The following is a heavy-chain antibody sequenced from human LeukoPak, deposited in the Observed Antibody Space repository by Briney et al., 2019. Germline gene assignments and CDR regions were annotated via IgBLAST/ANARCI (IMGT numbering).Heavy chain of an antibody. V-gene: IGHV4-30-2*01. Sequence: SQTLSLTCTVSGGSISSGGYYWSWIRQPPGKGLEWIGYIYHSGSTYYNTSLKSRVTISVDRSKNQFSLKLSSVTAADTAVYYCARAAPTAAAPEYCFDYWGQGTLVTVSS. D-gene: IGHD6-13*01. CDR2: IYHSGST. CDR1: GGSISSGGYY. J-gene: IGHJ4*02. CDR3: ARAAPTAAAPEYCFDY.